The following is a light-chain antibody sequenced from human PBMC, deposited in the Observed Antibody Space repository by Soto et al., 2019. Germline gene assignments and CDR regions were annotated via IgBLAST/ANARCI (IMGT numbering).Light chain of an antibody. Sequence: QPVLTQPPSVSGAPGQRVTISCTGSSSNIGAGHDVHWYQQLPGTAPKLLIYGDNNRPSGVPDRFSGSKSGTSASLAITGLQAEDEADYYCQSYDSSLSAWVFGGGTKLTVL. CDR2: GDN. V-gene: IGLV1-40*01. CDR3: QSYDSSLSAWV. CDR1: SSNIGAGHD. J-gene: IGLJ3*02.